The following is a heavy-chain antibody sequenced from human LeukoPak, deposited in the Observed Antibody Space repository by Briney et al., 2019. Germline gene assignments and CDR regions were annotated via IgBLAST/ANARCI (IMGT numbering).Heavy chain of an antibody. V-gene: IGHV1-8*01. CDR2: MNPNSGNT. J-gene: IGHJ6*03. D-gene: IGHD6-13*01. CDR3: ARGPVAAAALDYYYYMDI. Sequence: GASVKVSCKASGYTFTSYDISWVRQATGQGLEWMGWMNPNSGNTGYAQKFQGRVTMTRNTSISTAYMELSSLRSEDTAVYYCARGPVAAAALDYYYYMDIWGKRTTVTVSS. CDR1: GYTFTSYD.